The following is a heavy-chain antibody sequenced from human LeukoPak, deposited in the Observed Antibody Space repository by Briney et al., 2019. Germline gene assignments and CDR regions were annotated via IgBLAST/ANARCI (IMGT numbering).Heavy chain of an antibody. Sequence: PGGSLRLSCAASGFSFSNYAMGWVRQAPGKGLEWVSVISGSGDNTYYANSVKGRFTISRDNSKNTVYLQMDSLRAEDTAVYFCVRGFYSGSYYYLDNWGQGTQVTVSS. D-gene: IGHD1-26*01. J-gene: IGHJ4*02. CDR1: GFSFSNYA. V-gene: IGHV3-23*01. CDR3: VRGFYSGSYYYLDN. CDR2: ISGSGDNT.